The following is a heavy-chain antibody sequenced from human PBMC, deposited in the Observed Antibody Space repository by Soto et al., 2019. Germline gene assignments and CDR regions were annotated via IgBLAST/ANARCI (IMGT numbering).Heavy chain of an antibody. CDR2: LSRGSNYI. CDR3: SRGWLEGFDAYDI. V-gene: IGHV3-21*01. D-gene: IGHD5-12*01. J-gene: IGHJ3*02. CDR1: GFTFSSYS. Sequence: EEQLVESGGGLVKPGGSLRLSCAASGFTFSSYSMNWVRQAPGKGLEWVSSLSRGSNYIHYADSVKGRFTISRDNAKNSLSLQMNNLRAEDTAVYYCSRGWLEGFDAYDIWGPGTMVTVSS.